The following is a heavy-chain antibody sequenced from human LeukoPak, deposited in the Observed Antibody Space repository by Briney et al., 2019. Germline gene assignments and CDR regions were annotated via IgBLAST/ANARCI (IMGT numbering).Heavy chain of an antibody. CDR2: TYTSGST. Sequence: SETLSLTCTVSGGSISSYYWSWIRQPAGKGLEWIGRTYTSGSTNYNPSLKSRVTISVDTSKNQFSLKLSSVTAADTAVYYCARSVLRFLEWLEIFDYWGQGTLVTVSS. J-gene: IGHJ4*02. V-gene: IGHV4-4*07. CDR1: GGSISSYY. CDR3: ARSVLRFLEWLEIFDY. D-gene: IGHD3-3*01.